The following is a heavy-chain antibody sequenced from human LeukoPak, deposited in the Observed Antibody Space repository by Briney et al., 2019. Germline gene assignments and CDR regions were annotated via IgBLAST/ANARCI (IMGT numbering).Heavy chain of an antibody. CDR3: ASGYCSSTSCYAFDY. V-gene: IGHV3-7*01. Sequence: GGSLRLSCAASGFTFSSYWMSWVRQPPGKGLEWVANIKKDGSEKYYVDSVKGRFTISRDNAKNSLYLQMNSLRAEDTAVYYCASGYCSSTSCYAFDYWGQGTLVTVSS. J-gene: IGHJ4*02. D-gene: IGHD2-2*01. CDR1: GFTFSSYW. CDR2: IKKDGSEK.